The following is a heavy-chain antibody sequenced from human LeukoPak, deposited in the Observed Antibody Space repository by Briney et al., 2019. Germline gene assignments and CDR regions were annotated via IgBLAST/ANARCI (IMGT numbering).Heavy chain of an antibody. Sequence: GSSVKVSCKASGGTFSRYASSCVRQPPGQGLEWMGGIIPIFGTANYAQKFQGRVTINAEESTSTVYMEVSSLRSEDTAVYYCARAYSGYDFFDYWGQGILVTVSS. CDR1: GGTFSRYA. V-gene: IGHV1-69*01. D-gene: IGHD5-12*01. J-gene: IGHJ4*02. CDR3: ARAYSGYDFFDY. CDR2: IIPIFGTA.